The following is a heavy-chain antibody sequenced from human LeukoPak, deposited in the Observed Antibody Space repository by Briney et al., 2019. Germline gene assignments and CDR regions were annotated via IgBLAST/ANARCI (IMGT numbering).Heavy chain of an antibody. CDR3: ARTGYCSGGSCKLYYYYYYMDV. D-gene: IGHD2-15*01. V-gene: IGHV3-48*01. CDR1: GFTFSSYS. CDR2: ISSSSSTI. Sequence: GGSLRLSCAASGFTFSSYSMNWVRQAPGKGLEWVSYISSSSSTIYYADSVKGRFTNSRDNAKNSLYLQMNSLRAEDTAVYYCARTGYCSGGSCKLYYYYYYMDVWGRGTTVTVSS. J-gene: IGHJ6*03.